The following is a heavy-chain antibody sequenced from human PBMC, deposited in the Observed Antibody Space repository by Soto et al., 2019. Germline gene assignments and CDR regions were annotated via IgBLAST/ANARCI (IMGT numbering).Heavy chain of an antibody. V-gene: IGHV6-1*01. J-gene: IGHJ6*03. Sequence: SQTLSLTCDISGDSVSSNSAGWNWIRQTPSRGLEWLGRTYYKSKWYYTYAASVKSRITVSPDTSKNQSSLQLTSVTPEDTAVYYCARGSWDDVSGHYYMDVWDKGTTVTVS. CDR2: TYYKSKWYY. D-gene: IGHD1-1*01. CDR1: GDSVSSNSAG. CDR3: ARGSWDDVSGHYYMDV.